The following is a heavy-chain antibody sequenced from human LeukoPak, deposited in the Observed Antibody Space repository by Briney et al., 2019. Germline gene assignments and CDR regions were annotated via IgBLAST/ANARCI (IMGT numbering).Heavy chain of an antibody. J-gene: IGHJ3*02. Sequence: QVQLQESGPGLVKPSQTLSLTCTVSGGSISSGSYYWSWIRQPAGKGLEWIGRIHTSGSTNYNPSLKSRVTISGDTPKNQFYLRLTSVTVADTAVYYCARGGGYDAFDIWGQGTMVTVSS. CDR1: GGSISSGSYY. CDR3: ARGGGYDAFDI. V-gene: IGHV4-61*02. CDR2: IHTSGST. D-gene: IGHD3-16*01.